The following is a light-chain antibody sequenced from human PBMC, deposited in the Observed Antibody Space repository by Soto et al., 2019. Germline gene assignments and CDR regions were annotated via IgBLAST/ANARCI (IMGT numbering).Light chain of an antibody. CDR1: TGAVTSSHF. V-gene: IGLV7-46*01. CDR3: LLAYSGARV. Sequence: QAVVTQEPSLTVSPGGTVTLTCDSRTGAVTSSHFCYWIQQKPGQAPRTLIYNTNNKHSWTPARFSGSLLGGKAALTLSGAQPEDEADYYCLLAYSGARVFGGRTKLTVL. CDR2: NTN. J-gene: IGLJ3*02.